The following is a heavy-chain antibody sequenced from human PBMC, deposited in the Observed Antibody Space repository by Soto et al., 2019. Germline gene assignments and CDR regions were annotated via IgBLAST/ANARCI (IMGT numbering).Heavy chain of an antibody. CDR2: INAGNGNT. J-gene: IGHJ5*02. Sequence: QVQLVQSGAEVKKPGASVKVSCKASGYTFTSYAMHWVRQAPGQRLEWMGWINAGNGNTKYSQKFQGRVTITRDTSASTAYMELSSLRSEDTAVYYCVRDCEYSSGWGYNWFDPWGQGTLVTVSS. CDR1: GYTFTSYA. CDR3: VRDCEYSSGWGYNWFDP. D-gene: IGHD6-19*01. V-gene: IGHV1-3*01.